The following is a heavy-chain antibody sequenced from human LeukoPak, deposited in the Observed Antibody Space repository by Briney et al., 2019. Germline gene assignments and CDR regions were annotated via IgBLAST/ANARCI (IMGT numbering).Heavy chain of an antibody. V-gene: IGHV4-59*08. CDR1: GGSISSYY. CDR2: IYYSGST. CDR3: ARLHYYYDSSGYSRYYFDY. J-gene: IGHJ4*02. Sequence: SETLSLTCTVSGGSISSYYWSWIRQPPGKGLEWIGYIYYSGSTNYNPSLKSRVTISVDTSKNQFSLKLSSVTAADTAVDYCARLHYYYDSSGYSRYYFDYWGQGTLVTVSS. D-gene: IGHD3-22*01.